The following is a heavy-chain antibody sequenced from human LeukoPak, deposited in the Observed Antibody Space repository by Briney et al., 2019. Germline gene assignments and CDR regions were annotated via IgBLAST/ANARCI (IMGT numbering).Heavy chain of an antibody. CDR2: ISSDGGST. V-gene: IGHV3-64*01. CDR1: GFTFSSYP. D-gene: IGHD2/OR15-2a*01. CDR3: ARGITSIS. Sequence: PGGSLRLSCVASGFTFSSYPMHWVRQAPGKGLEYVSAISSDGGSTYYANSVKGRFTISRDSSKNTLYLQMGSLRAEDMAVYYCARGITSISWGQGTMVAVSS. J-gene: IGHJ3*01.